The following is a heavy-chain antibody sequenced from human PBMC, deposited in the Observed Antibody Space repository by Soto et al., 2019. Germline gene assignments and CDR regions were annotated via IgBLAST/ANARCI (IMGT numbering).Heavy chain of an antibody. Sequence: EVQLLESGGGLVQPGGSLRLSCAASGFTFNNYAMTWVRQAPGKGLEWVSAISGGGDTTSYADSVKGRFTVSRDGSKNTLYLEMSRLRADDTALYYCAKGRGGSGSLTPRVDFWGQGTLVTVSS. V-gene: IGHV3-23*01. CDR1: GFTFNNYA. CDR2: ISGGGDTT. D-gene: IGHD3-10*01. CDR3: AKGRGGSGSLTPRVDF. J-gene: IGHJ4*02.